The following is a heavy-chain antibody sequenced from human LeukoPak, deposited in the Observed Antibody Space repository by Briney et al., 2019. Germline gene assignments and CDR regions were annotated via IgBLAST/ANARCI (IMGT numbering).Heavy chain of an antibody. Sequence: SETLSLTCTVSGGSISSSSYYWGWIRQPPGKGLEWIGSIYYSGSTYYNPSLKSRVTISVDTSKNQFSLKLSSVTAADTAVYYCARVSGIVVVVAATPDSGAFDIWGQGTMVTVSS. CDR1: GGSISSSSYY. J-gene: IGHJ3*02. V-gene: IGHV4-39*07. CDR3: ARVSGIVVVVAATPDSGAFDI. D-gene: IGHD2-15*01. CDR2: IYYSGST.